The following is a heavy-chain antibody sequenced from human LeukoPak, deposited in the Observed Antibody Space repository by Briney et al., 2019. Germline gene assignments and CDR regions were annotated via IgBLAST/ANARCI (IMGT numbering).Heavy chain of an antibody. D-gene: IGHD5-24*01. CDR1: GYTFTDYY. Sequence: GASVKVSCKASGYTFTDYYIHWVRQAPGQGLEWMGRISPNSGGTSYAQKFQGRVTMTRDTSIATAYMELSSLRSEDTAVYYCARESVEMVFDYWGQGTLVTVSS. CDR2: ISPNSGGT. V-gene: IGHV1-2*06. CDR3: ARESVEMVFDY. J-gene: IGHJ4*02.